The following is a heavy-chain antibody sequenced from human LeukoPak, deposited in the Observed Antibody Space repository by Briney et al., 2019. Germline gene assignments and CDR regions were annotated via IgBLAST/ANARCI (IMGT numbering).Heavy chain of an antibody. J-gene: IGHJ4*02. V-gene: IGHV3-64D*09. CDR1: GFTFSSYT. CDR2: ISSHGRST. Sequence: PTGGSLRLSCSASGFTFSSYTMFWVRQAPGKGLEYVSAISSHGRSTYYADSVKGRFTISRDNSKNTLYLQMSSLRAEDTDVYYCAIAASGTLADYWGQGTLVTVSS. CDR3: AIAASGTLADY. D-gene: IGHD6-13*01.